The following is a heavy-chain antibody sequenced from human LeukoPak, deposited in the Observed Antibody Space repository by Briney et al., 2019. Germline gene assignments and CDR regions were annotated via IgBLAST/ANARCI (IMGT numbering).Heavy chain of an antibody. Sequence: SETLSLTCTVSGDSISSGSYYWSWIRQPAGKGLEWIGRMHTSGGTDYNPSLKSRVTISVDTSKNQFSLKLSSVTAADTAVYYCARVRVGDILTGYDYYFDYWGQGTLVTVSS. CDR1: GDSISSGSYY. CDR3: ARVRVGDILTGYDYYFDY. J-gene: IGHJ4*02. CDR2: MHTSGGT. V-gene: IGHV4-61*02. D-gene: IGHD3-9*01.